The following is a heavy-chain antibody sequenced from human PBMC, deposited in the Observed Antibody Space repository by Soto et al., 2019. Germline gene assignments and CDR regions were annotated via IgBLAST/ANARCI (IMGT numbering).Heavy chain of an antibody. D-gene: IGHD6-6*01. CDR3: ARRISARTYYFDY. V-gene: IGHV4-30-2*01. CDR1: GGSITTVGYS. J-gene: IGHJ4*02. CDR2: IFHSGIS. Sequence: QLQLQESGSGLVKPSQTLSLTCAVSGGSITTVGYSWSWIRQPPGKGLEWIGYIFHSGISYSNPPLKGRVTMSVDGSKNRFSLRLSSVTAADTAVYYCARRISARTYYFDYWGQGTLVTVSS.